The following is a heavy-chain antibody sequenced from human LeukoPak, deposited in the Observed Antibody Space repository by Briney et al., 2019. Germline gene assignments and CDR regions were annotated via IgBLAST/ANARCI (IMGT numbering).Heavy chain of an antibody. CDR1: GGSISSSSYY. Sequence: PSGTLSLTCTVSGGSISSSSYYWGWIRQPPGRGLEWIGSMSYSGSTYYNPSLKSRVTISVDTSKNQFSLKLSSVTAADTAVYYCARLDPIYYYGMDVWGQGTTVTVSS. CDR3: ARLDPIYYYGMDV. V-gene: IGHV4-39*07. CDR2: MSYSGST. J-gene: IGHJ6*02.